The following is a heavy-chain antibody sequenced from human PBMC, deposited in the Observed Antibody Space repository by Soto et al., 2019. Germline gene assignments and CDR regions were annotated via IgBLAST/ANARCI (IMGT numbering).Heavy chain of an antibody. CDR1: GFTFSSYG. J-gene: IGHJ6*02. D-gene: IGHD2-8*01. CDR3: AREGGTVLIVYGYYYGMDV. CDR2: IWYDGSNK. V-gene: IGHV3-33*01. Sequence: QVQLVESGGGVVQPGRSLRLSCAASGFTFSSYGMHWVRQAPGKGLEWVAVIWYDGSNKYYADSVKGRFTISRDNSKNTLYLQMNSSRSEDTAVYHCAREGGTVLIVYGYYYGMDVWGQGTTVTVSS.